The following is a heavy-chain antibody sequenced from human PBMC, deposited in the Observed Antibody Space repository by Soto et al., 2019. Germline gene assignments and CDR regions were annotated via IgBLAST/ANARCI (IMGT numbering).Heavy chain of an antibody. J-gene: IGHJ4*02. CDR3: ASRPGYYDSSGYSDY. CDR2: IDPSDSYT. Sequence: PWESLTISCKCSGYSFTRYWISWVRQMPGKGLEWMGRIDPSDSYTNYSPSFQGHVTISADKSISTAYLQWSSLKASDTAMYYCASRPGYYDSSGYSDYWGQGTLVTVSS. D-gene: IGHD3-22*01. V-gene: IGHV5-10-1*01. CDR1: GYSFTRYW.